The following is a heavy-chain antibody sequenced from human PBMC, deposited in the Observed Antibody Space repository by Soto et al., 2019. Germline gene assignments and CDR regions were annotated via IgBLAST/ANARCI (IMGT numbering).Heavy chain of an antibody. CDR1: GFIFRSYG. D-gene: IGHD1-26*01. CDR3: ASSGG. V-gene: IGHV3-33*01. Sequence: GGSLRLSCAASGFIFRSYGMHWVRQAPGKGLEWVAVIWYDGSNKNYADPVKGRFTISRDNAKDTLFLQMNSLRAEDTAVYYCASSGGWGQGTLVTVSS. J-gene: IGHJ4*02. CDR2: IWYDGSNK.